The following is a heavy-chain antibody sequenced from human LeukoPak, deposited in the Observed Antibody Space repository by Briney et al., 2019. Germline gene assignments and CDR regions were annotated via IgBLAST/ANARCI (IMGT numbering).Heavy chain of an antibody. CDR3: ARGNRIVVGQYYYYGMDV. Sequence: ASVTVSCKASGYTCTSYGISWVRQAPGQGLEWMGWISAYNGNKNYAQKLQGRVTMTTDTSTSTAYMELRSLRSDDTAVYYCARGNRIVVGQYYYYGMDVWGQGTTVTVSS. D-gene: IGHD2-21*01. CDR1: GYTCTSYG. J-gene: IGHJ6*02. V-gene: IGHV1-18*01. CDR2: ISAYNGNK.